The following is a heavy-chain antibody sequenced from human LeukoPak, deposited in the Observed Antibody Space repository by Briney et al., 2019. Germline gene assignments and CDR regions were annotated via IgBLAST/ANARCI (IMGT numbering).Heavy chain of an antibody. V-gene: IGHV1-46*01. CDR2: INPSGGST. Sequence: ASVKVSCKASGYTFTSYYMHWVRQAPGQGLEWMGIINPSGGSTSYAQKFQGRVTITRDTSASTAYMELSSLRSEDTAVYYCARGLRAGIAVAGRGFDYWGQGTLVTVSS. D-gene: IGHD6-19*01. CDR3: ARGLRAGIAVAGRGFDY. CDR1: GYTFTSYY. J-gene: IGHJ4*02.